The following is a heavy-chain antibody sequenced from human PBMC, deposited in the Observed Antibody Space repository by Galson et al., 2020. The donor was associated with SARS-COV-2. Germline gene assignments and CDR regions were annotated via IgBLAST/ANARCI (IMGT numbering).Heavy chain of an antibody. Sequence: SETLSLTCTVSGDSISSGDYYWTWIRQPAAKGLEWIGRIHSGESTNYNPALLSRVTISTDTSKNQFSLKLNSVTAADTAIYYCARKRLDAFDIWGQGTMVTVSS. V-gene: IGHV4-61*02. CDR1: GDSISSGDYY. CDR2: IHSGEST. J-gene: IGHJ3*02. CDR3: ARKRLDAFDI.